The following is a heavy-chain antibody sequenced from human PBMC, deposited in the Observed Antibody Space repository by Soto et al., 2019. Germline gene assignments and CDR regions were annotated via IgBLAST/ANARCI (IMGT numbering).Heavy chain of an antibody. CDR1: GFTFSSYA. J-gene: IGHJ3*02. D-gene: IGHD2-2*01. V-gene: IGHV3-23*01. Sequence: GGSLRLSCAASGFTFSSYAMSWVRQAPGKGLEWVSAISGSGGSTYYADSVKGRFTISRDNSKNTLYLQMNSLRAEDTAVYYCAKDRSNPPPIVVVPAAIPDAFDIWGQGTMVTVSS. CDR3: AKDRSNPPPIVVVPAAIPDAFDI. CDR2: ISGSGGST.